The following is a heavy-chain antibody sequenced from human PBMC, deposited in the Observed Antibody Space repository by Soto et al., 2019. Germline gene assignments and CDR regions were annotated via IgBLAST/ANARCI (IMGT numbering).Heavy chain of an antibody. D-gene: IGHD3-9*01. V-gene: IGHV3-23*01. J-gene: IGHJ4*02. CDR1: GFTFSNYA. CDR3: AKRPLTWYLGLDY. CDR2: INGDGGGNGGST. Sequence: EVQLLESGGGLVQPGGSLRLSCAASGFTFSNYAMTWVRQAPGKGLEWVSAINGDGGGNGGSTYYADSVKGRFTISRDNSRNTLYLHVNNLRVEDTAVYYCAKRPLTWYLGLDYWGQGALVTVSS.